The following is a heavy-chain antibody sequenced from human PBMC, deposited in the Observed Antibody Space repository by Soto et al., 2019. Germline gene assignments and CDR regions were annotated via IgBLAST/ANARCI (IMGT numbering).Heavy chain of an antibody. CDR1: GFTFTRYS. V-gene: IGHV3-21*01. CDR2: ISSTTNYI. J-gene: IGHJ4*02. CDR3: ARESEDLTSNFDY. Sequence: VQLVASGGGLVQPGGSLRLSCAASGFTFTRYSMNWVRQAPGKGLEWVSSISSTTNYIYYADSMKGRFTVSRDNAKNSVYLEMNSLSAEDTAVYYCARESEDLTSNFDYWGQGTLVTVSS.